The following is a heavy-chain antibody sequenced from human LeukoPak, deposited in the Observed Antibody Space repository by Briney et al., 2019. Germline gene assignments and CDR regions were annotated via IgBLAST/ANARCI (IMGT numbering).Heavy chain of an antibody. V-gene: IGHV1-3*01. D-gene: IGHD2-15*01. CDR1: GYTFTSYA. CDR2: INAGNGNT. J-gene: IGHJ5*02. CDR3: ARDPCSGGTCYSDWFDP. Sequence: ASVKVSCKASGYTFTSYAMRWVRQAPGQRLEWMGWINAGNGNTKYSQKFQGRVTITRDTSASTAYMELSSLRSEDTAVYHCARDPCSGGTCYSDWFDPWGQGTLVTVSS.